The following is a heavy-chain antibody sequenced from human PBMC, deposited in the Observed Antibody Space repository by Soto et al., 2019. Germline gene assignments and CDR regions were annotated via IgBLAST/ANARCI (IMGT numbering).Heavy chain of an antibody. CDR3: AREDRRFGIDP. CDR1: GYTFTSYD. CDR2: MNPSSGNT. Sequence: ASVKVSCKASGYTFTSYDINWVRQATGQGLEWTGWMNPSSGNTGYAQKFQGRVTMTRNTSISTAYMELSSLRSEDTAVYYCAREDRRFGIDPWGQGTLVTVSS. J-gene: IGHJ5*02. D-gene: IGHD3-10*01. V-gene: IGHV1-8*01.